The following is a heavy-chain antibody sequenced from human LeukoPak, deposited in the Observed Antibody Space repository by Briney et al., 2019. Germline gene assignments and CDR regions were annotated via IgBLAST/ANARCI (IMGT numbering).Heavy chain of an antibody. Sequence: PGGSPRLSCAASGFTFSFYSMNWVRQAPGKGLEWVSTIGGGSERTYYADSAKGRFTNSRDNSKNTVYLQMNSLRAEDTAVYYCAKVLSGSQDYWGQGTRVTVFS. CDR3: AKVLSGSQDY. J-gene: IGHJ4*02. CDR2: IGGGSERT. CDR1: GFTFSFYS. D-gene: IGHD1-26*01. V-gene: IGHV3-23*01.